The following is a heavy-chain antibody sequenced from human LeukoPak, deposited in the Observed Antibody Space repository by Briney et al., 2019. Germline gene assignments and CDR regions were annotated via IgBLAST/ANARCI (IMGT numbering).Heavy chain of an antibody. CDR3: AKGGSLDP. J-gene: IGHJ5*02. Sequence: GGSLRLSCAASGFTFDDYAMHWVRQAPGKGLEWVSGISWNSGSIGYADSVKGRFTISRDNAKNSLYLQMNSLRAEDTALYYCAKGGSLDPWAREPWSPSPQ. CDR1: GFTFDDYA. V-gene: IGHV3-9*01. CDR2: ISWNSGSI.